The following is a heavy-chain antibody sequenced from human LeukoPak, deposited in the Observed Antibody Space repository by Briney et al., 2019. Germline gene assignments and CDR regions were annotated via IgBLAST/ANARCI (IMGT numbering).Heavy chain of an antibody. V-gene: IGHV3-30*02. CDR2: IRYDGSNK. CDR1: GFTFSSYG. Sequence: GGSLRLSCAASGFTFSSYGMHWVRQAPGKGLEWVAFIRYDGSNKYYADSVKGRFTISRDNSKNTLYLQMNSLRAEDTAVYYCAREWHYYGSGTNTDYWGQGTLVTVSS. D-gene: IGHD3-10*01. CDR3: AREWHYYGSGTNTDY. J-gene: IGHJ4*02.